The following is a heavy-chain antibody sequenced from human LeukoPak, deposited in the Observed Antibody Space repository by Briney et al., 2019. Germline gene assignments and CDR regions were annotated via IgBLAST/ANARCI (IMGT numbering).Heavy chain of an antibody. V-gene: IGHV4-4*07. D-gene: IGHD1-26*01. J-gene: IGHJ4*02. CDR1: GGSISSYY. CDR3: ARFRVGATRGRFDY. CDR2: IYTSGST. Sequence: PSETLSLTCTVSGGSISSYYWSWIRQPAGKGLEWIGRIYTSGSTNYNPSLKSRVTISVDTSKNQFSLKLSSVTAADTAVYYCARFRVGATRGRFDYWGQGTLVTVSS.